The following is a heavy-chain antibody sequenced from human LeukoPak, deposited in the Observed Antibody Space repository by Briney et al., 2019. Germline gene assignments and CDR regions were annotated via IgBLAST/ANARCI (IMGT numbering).Heavy chain of an antibody. CDR1: GYTFTSYY. D-gene: IGHD1-26*01. CDR2: INPSGGST. Sequence: ASVKVSCKASGYTFTSYYMHWMRQAPGQGLEWMGIINPSGGSTSYAQKFQGRVTMTRDTSTSTVYMELSSLRSEDTAIYYCARESSVGATSVWGQGTLVTVSS. J-gene: IGHJ4*02. V-gene: IGHV1-46*01. CDR3: ARESSVGATSV.